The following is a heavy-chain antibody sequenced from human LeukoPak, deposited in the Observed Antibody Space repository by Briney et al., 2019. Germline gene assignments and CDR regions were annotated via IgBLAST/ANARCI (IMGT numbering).Heavy chain of an antibody. Sequence: GASVKVSCKASGYTFTGYYMHWVRQAPGQGLEWMGWINPDSGGTNYAQKFQGWVTMTRDTSISTAYMELSRLRSDDTAVYYCARGPPFGESLFDYWGQGTLVTVSS. CDR3: ARGPPFGESLFDY. D-gene: IGHD3-10*01. CDR2: INPDSGGT. V-gene: IGHV1-2*04. J-gene: IGHJ4*02. CDR1: GYTFTGYY.